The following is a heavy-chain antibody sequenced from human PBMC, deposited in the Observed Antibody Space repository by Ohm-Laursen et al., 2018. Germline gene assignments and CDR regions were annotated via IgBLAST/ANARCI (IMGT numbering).Heavy chain of an antibody. CDR1: GGIFSNYA. Sequence: SSVKVSCKASGGIFSNYAFSWVRQAPGQGLEWMGRIIPIFGVAHYAQKFQGRVTITADRSTDTTYMELNSLRAEDTAVYYCAREGGGRYEIDYWGQGTLVTVSS. V-gene: IGHV1-69*04. CDR3: AREGGGRYEIDY. CDR2: IIPIFGVA. D-gene: IGHD2-15*01. J-gene: IGHJ4*02.